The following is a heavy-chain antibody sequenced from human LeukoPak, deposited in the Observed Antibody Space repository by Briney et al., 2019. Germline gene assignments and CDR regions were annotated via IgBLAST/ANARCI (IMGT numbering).Heavy chain of an antibody. CDR1: GYTLTELS. V-gene: IGHV1-46*01. J-gene: IGHJ4*02. Sequence: ASVKVSCKVSGYTLTELSMHWVRQAPGEGLEWMGMIYPRDGSTSYAQKFQGRVTVTRDTSTSTVHMELSGLRSEDTAVYYCARDQEGFDYWGQGTLVTVSS. CDR2: IYPRDGST. CDR3: ARDQEGFDY.